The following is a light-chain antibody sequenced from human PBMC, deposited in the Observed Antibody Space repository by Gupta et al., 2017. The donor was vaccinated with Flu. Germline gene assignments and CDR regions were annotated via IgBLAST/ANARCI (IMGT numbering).Light chain of an antibody. J-gene: IGLJ1*01. CDR1: SSNIGNNA. CDR2: YDD. V-gene: IGLV1-36*01. Sequence: QSVLTQPPSVSEAPRQRLNISCSGSSSNIGNNAVNYYQQLPGKAPKLLIFYDDLLPSGVSDRFSGSKSGTSASLAISGLQSEDETDCSCSAWDDSPRAVFGAGTKVTVL. CDR3: SAWDDSPRAV.